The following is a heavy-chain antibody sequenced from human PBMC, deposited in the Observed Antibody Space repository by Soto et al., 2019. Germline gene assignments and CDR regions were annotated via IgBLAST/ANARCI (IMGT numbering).Heavy chain of an antibody. D-gene: IGHD3-3*01. Sequence: GGSLRLSYAVSGFTFSSYWMSWVRQAPGKGLEWVANIKQDGSEKYYVDSVKGRFTISRDNAKNSLYLQMNSLRAEDTAVYYCAMWDFWSGTPFDYWGQGTLVTVSS. CDR2: IKQDGSEK. CDR1: GFTFSSYW. V-gene: IGHV3-7*01. CDR3: AMWDFWSGTPFDY. J-gene: IGHJ4*02.